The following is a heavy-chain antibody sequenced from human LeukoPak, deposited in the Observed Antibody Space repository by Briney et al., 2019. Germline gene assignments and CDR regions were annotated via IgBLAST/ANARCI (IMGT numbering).Heavy chain of an antibody. CDR2: ISAYNGNT. D-gene: IGHD3-10*01. Sequence: EASVKVSCTASGYTFTSYGISWVRQAPGQGLEWMGWISAYNGNTNYAQKLQGRVTMTTDTSTSTAYMELRSLRSDDTAVYYCARDGSAFGEFTYGMDVWGQGTTVTVSS. CDR3: ARDGSAFGEFTYGMDV. V-gene: IGHV1-18*01. J-gene: IGHJ6*02. CDR1: GYTFTSYG.